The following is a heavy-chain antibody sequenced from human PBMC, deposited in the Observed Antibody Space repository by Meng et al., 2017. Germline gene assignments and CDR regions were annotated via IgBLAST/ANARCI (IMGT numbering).Heavy chain of an antibody. CDR2: IYSGGST. Sequence: VTLVETGGGLIQPGGSLRLSCAASGFTVSSNYMSWVRQPPGKGLEWVSVIYSGGSTYYADSVKGRFTISRDNSKNTLYLQMNSLRAEDTAVYYCARGDQGQVCPRRWGQGTLVTVSS. CDR1: GFTVSSNY. V-gene: IGHV3-53*02. J-gene: IGHJ4*02. CDR3: ARGDQGQVCPRR. D-gene: IGHD2-2*01.